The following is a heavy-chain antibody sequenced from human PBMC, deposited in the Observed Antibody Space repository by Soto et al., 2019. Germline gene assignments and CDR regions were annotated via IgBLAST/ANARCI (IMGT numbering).Heavy chain of an antibody. D-gene: IGHD1-1*01. CDR2: INSDGGGT. Sequence: EAQLAESGGGLVQPGGSLRLSCAASGFTFSSYWIYWVRQVPGKGLLYVSRINSDGGGTNYADSVKGRFTLSRDNGKNTVYLQMDSLRAEDTAVYYCARGGDNHDFDIWGQGTMVTVSS. J-gene: IGHJ3*02. CDR1: GFTFSSYW. V-gene: IGHV3-74*01. CDR3: ARGGDNHDFDI.